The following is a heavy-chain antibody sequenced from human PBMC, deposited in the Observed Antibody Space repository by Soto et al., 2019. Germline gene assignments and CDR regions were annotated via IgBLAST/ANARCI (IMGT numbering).Heavy chain of an antibody. J-gene: IGHJ6*02. CDR3: ARANYDSSGSYYYYGMDV. Sequence: SVKVSCKASGGTFSSYAISWVRQAPGQGLEWMGGIIPIFGTANYAQKFQGRVTITADESTSTAYMELSSLRSEDTAVYYCARANYDSSGSYYYYGMDVWGQGTTVTVYS. CDR1: GGTFSSYA. CDR2: IIPIFGTA. V-gene: IGHV1-69*13. D-gene: IGHD3-22*01.